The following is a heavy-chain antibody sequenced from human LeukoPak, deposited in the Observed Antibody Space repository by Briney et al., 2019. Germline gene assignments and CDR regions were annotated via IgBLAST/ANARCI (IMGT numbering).Heavy chain of an antibody. Sequence: GGTLRVSCAAPGFTFTSYGMHWFRQAPGKGLEWVSFIRLDRTNKYYADSVKGRFTIYRDKSKNTLYLQMNSLRAEDTAVYYFVKHEGDGLRYFDWPTDWGQGTLVTVSS. CDR3: VKHEGDGLRYFDWPTD. D-gene: IGHD3-9*01. CDR1: GFTFTSYG. CDR2: IRLDRTNK. V-gene: IGHV3-30*02. J-gene: IGHJ4*02.